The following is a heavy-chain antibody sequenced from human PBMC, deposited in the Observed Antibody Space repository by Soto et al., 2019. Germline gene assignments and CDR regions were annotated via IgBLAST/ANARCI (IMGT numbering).Heavy chain of an antibody. D-gene: IGHD2-2*01. CDR3: VKDRRIAPAADFYFDS. V-gene: IGHV3-48*01. CDR1: GFIFSAYS. Sequence: EVQLVESGGGLVQPGGSLTLSCAASGFIFSAYSINWVRRAPGKGLEWVSYISSRTNTIYYADSVQGRFTISRDDDKNSLSLQMSSLRVEDTAVYYCVKDRRIAPAADFYFDSWGQGTLVTVSS. CDR2: ISSRTNTI. J-gene: IGHJ4*02.